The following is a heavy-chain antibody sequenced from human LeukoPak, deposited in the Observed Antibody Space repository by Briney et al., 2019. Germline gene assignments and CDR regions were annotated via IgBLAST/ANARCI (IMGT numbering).Heavy chain of an antibody. CDR3: AREAYPFDY. CDR2: INHSGST. J-gene: IGHJ4*02. Sequence: SETLSLTCAVYGGSFSGYYWSWLRQPPGKGLEWIGEINHSGSTNYNPSLKRLVTISVDTSKNQFSLKLSSVTAADAAVYYCAREAYPFDYWGQGTLVTVSS. V-gene: IGHV4-34*01. CDR1: GGSFSGYY. D-gene: IGHD2-21*01.